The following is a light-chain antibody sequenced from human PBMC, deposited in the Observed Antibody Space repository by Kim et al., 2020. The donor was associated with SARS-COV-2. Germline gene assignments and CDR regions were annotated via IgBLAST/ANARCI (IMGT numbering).Light chain of an antibody. CDR3: QTWDSSTGV. Sequence: VSPVQTASITCSGDKLGDKYAYWDQQKPGQSPVLFIYQDTKRPSGIPGRFSGSNSGNTATLTISGTQAMDEADYYCQTWDSSTGVFGGGTQLTVL. J-gene: IGLJ3*02. V-gene: IGLV3-1*01. CDR1: KLGDKY. CDR2: QDT.